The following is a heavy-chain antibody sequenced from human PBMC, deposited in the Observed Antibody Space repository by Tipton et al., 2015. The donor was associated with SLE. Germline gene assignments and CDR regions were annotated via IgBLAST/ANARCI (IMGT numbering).Heavy chain of an antibody. J-gene: IGHJ4*02. CDR1: GGSITNSNYF. Sequence: TLSLTCSVSGGSITNSNYFWGWIRQPPGKGLEWIGNIYYSGSPYYNPSLKSRVTISVNTSKNQFSLRLSSVTAADTAVYYCARDVWELLGEWDYWGQGTLVTVSS. CDR3: ARDVWELLGEWDY. CDR2: IYYSGSP. D-gene: IGHD1-26*01. V-gene: IGHV4-39*07.